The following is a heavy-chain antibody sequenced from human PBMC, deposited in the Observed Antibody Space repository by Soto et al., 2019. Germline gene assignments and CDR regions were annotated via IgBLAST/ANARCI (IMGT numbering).Heavy chain of an antibody. V-gene: IGHV1-69*01. J-gene: IGHJ5*02. CDR3: ARRGYDFWSGTQDWFDP. CDR2: IIPIVGTA. D-gene: IGHD3-3*01. Sequence: QVQLVQSGAEVKKPGSSVKVSCKASGGTFSRYAISWVRQAPGQGLEWMGGIIPIVGTANYAQKFQGRVTITGDESTSKAYMELSSLRSEDTAVYYCARRGYDFWSGTQDWFDPWGQGTLVTVSS. CDR1: GGTFSRYA.